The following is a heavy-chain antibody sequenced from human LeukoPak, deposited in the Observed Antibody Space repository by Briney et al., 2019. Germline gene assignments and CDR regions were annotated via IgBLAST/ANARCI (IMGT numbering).Heavy chain of an antibody. V-gene: IGHV1-2*02. Sequence: GASVKVSCKASGYTFTGYYMHWVRQAPGQGLEWMGWINPNSGGTNYAQKFQGRVTMTRDTSISTAYMELSRLRSDETAVYYCARENYGSGSYYLDYWGQGTLVTVSS. D-gene: IGHD3-10*01. CDR1: GYTFTGYY. CDR2: INPNSGGT. J-gene: IGHJ4*02. CDR3: ARENYGSGSYYLDY.